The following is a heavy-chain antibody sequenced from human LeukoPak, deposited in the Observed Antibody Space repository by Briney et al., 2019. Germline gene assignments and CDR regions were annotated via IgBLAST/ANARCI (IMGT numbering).Heavy chain of an antibody. D-gene: IGHD1-26*01. CDR1: EFTFSNFN. CDR2: ITGNGDGT. Sequence: GGSLRLSCAASEFTFSNFNMHWVRQAPGQGLEYVASITGNGDGTYYSMSVKGRFTISRDNSKTTLFLQMGSLRAEDMGVYYCARGSNHWELLSRSDFWGQGTLVIVSA. V-gene: IGHV3-64*01. J-gene: IGHJ4*02. CDR3: ARGSNHWELLSRSDF.